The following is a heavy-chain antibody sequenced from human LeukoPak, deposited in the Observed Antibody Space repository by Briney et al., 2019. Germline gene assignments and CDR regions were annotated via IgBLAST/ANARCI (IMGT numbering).Heavy chain of an antibody. V-gene: IGHV3-53*01. CDR3: ASDGRGDFDY. CDR1: GFTFSSYW. D-gene: IGHD3-10*01. CDR2: IYSGGST. Sequence: GGSLRLSCAVSGFTFSSYWMHWVRQAPGKGLEWVSVIYSGGSTYYADSVKGRFTISRDNSKNTLYLQMNSLRAEDTAVYYCASDGRGDFDYWGQGTLVTVSS. J-gene: IGHJ4*02.